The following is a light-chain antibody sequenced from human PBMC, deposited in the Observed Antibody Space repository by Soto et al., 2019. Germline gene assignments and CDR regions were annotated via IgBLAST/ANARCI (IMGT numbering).Light chain of an antibody. V-gene: IGLV2-23*01. CDR3: CSYASSSSYV. CDR1: TSDVGGYNL. Sequence: HSVLTQPASVSGSPGQSITISYNGTTSDVGGYNLVSWYQQHTAKAPKLLIYEGTQRPSGVSSRFSGSKSGNTASLTISGLQAEDEADYYCCSYASSSSYVFGTGTKVTVL. CDR2: EGT. J-gene: IGLJ1*01.